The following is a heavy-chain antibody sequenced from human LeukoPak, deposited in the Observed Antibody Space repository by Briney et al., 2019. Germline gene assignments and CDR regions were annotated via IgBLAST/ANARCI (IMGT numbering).Heavy chain of an antibody. Sequence: PGRSLRLSCTASGFTFNSYAMHWVRQAPGKGLEWVAVISFDGSKGLYADAAKRRFIISRDKSKKTVSLQMNSLRPEDTAVYFCARDLQCSGGSCFSDASGYFDYWGQGALVTVSS. J-gene: IGHJ4*02. CDR2: ISFDGSKG. V-gene: IGHV3-30-3*01. D-gene: IGHD2-15*01. CDR1: GFTFNSYA. CDR3: ARDLQCSGGSCFSDASGYFDY.